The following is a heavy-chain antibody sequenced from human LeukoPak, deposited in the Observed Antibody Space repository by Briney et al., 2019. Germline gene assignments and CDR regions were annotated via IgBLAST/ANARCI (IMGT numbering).Heavy chain of an antibody. V-gene: IGHV3-23*01. CDR1: KFTFSSYA. CDR3: AKAPMPSYGDYFDY. D-gene: IGHD4-17*01. CDR2: ISGSGGST. J-gene: IGHJ4*02. Sequence: PGGSLRLSCTASKFTFSSYAMSWVRQAPGKGLEWVSAISGSGGSTYYADSVKGRFTISRDNSKNTLYLQMNSLRAEDTAVYYCAKAPMPSYGDYFDYWGQGTLVTVSS.